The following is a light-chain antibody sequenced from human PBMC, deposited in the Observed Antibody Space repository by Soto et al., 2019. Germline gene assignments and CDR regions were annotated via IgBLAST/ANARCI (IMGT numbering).Light chain of an antibody. CDR3: QQYGYSPIT. J-gene: IGKJ5*01. CDR1: QSVSSY. V-gene: IGKV3-20*01. Sequence: EIVLTQSPATLSLSPGERATLSCRSSQSVSSYLPWYQQKPGQAPRLLLYAASSRATGIPDRFSGSGSGTDFTLTIDRLEPEDFVVYYCQQYGYSPITFGQGTRLEIK. CDR2: AAS.